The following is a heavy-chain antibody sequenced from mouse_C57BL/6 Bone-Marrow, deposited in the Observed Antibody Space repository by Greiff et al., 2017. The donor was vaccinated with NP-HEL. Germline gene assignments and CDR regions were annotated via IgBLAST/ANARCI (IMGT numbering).Heavy chain of an antibody. CDR3: ARDDGYYPIPLYYYAMDY. V-gene: IGHV3-6*01. J-gene: IGHJ4*01. CDR1: GYSITSGYY. D-gene: IGHD2-3*01. CDR2: ISYDGSN. Sequence: ESGPGLVKPSQSLSLTCSVTGYSITSGYYWNWIRQFPGNKLEWMGYISYDGSNNYNPSLKNRISITRDTSKNQFFLKLNSVTTEDTATYYCARDDGYYPIPLYYYAMDYWGQGTSVTVSS.